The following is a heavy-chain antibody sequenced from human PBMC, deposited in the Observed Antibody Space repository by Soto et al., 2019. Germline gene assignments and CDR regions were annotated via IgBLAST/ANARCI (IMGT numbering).Heavy chain of an antibody. D-gene: IGHD4-4*01. CDR1: GGSMSSGGYY. CDR2: IYYSGST. J-gene: IGHJ5*02. CDR3: ARDIGLQDNRFDP. V-gene: IGHV4-31*11. Sequence: SETLSLTCAVSGGSMSSGGYYWSWIRQHPGKGLEWIGYIYYSGSTYYNPSLKSRVTISIDTSKNQFSLKLSSVTAADTAVYYCARDIGLQDNRFDPWGQGTLVTVSS.